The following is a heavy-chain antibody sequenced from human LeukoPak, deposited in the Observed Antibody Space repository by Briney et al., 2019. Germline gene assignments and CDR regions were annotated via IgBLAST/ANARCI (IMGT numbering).Heavy chain of an antibody. CDR3: ARDFGGDAFDI. Sequence: PGGSLRLSCAASGFTFSSYGMHWVRQAPGKGLEWVAVIWYDGSNKYYADSVEGRFTISRDNSKNTLYLQMNSLRAEDTAVYYCARDFGGDAFDIWGQGTMVTVSS. V-gene: IGHV3-33*08. D-gene: IGHD4-23*01. CDR2: IWYDGSNK. CDR1: GFTFSSYG. J-gene: IGHJ3*02.